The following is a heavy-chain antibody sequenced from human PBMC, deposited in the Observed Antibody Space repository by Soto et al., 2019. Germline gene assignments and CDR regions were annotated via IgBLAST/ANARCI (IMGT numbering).Heavy chain of an antibody. D-gene: IGHD1-26*01. Sequence: EGQLVESGGCCVQPGRSLRLSCAASGLTFDHYAMHWGRQGPGKGLEWVSGIRWNSGSIDYADAVDGRFTMSRDNAKNSLYLQMNSLRAEDTGVYDCATGSHLASATPFDDWGQGTLVTVSS. J-gene: IGHJ4*02. CDR3: ATGSHLASATPFDD. CDR1: GLTFDHYA. V-gene: IGHV3-9*01. CDR2: IRWNSGSI.